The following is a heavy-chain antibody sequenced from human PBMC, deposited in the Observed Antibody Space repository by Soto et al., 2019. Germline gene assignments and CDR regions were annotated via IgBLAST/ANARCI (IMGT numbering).Heavy chain of an antibody. Sequence: SVKVSCKASGGTFSSYAISWVRQAPGQGLEWMGGIIPIFGTANYAQKFQGRVTITADESTSTAYMELSSLRSEDTAVYYCARDSSSTIPDYYYYYGMDVSGQGTTVTVSS. D-gene: IGHD6-6*01. CDR3: ARDSSSTIPDYYYYYGMDV. V-gene: IGHV1-69*13. J-gene: IGHJ6*02. CDR2: IIPIFGTA. CDR1: GGTFSSYA.